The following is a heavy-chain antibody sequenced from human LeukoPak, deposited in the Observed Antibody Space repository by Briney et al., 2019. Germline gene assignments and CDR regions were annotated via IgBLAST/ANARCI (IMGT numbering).Heavy chain of an antibody. CDR3: ARCPDTY. CDR2: ISHSGTT. V-gene: IGHV4-34*01. D-gene: IGHD5-18*01. J-gene: IGHJ4*02. CDR1: GGSFSGYY. Sequence: SETLSLTCAVYGGSFSGYYWTWIRQPPAKGLEWIGEISHSGTTNYNPSLKSRVTISVDTSKNQFSLRLTSVTAADTAVYYCARCPDTYWGQGTLVTVSS.